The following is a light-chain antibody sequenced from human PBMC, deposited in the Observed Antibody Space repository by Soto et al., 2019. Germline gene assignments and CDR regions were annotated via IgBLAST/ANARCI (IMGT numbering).Light chain of an antibody. CDR1: QDITNY. J-gene: IGKJ5*01. V-gene: IGKV1-33*01. Sequence: DSQMTQSPSSLSASVGDRVTITCQASQDITNYLNWYQQKPGKPPKLLINDAYNLETGVPSRFSGSGSGTHFSFTINSLQPEDFATYYCQQYDDLPITFGLGTRLEIK. CDR2: DAY. CDR3: QQYDDLPIT.